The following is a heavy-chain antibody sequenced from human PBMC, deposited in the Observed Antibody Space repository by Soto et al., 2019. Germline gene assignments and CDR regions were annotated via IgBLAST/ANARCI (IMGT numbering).Heavy chain of an antibody. CDR3: ARDLGAYGDYYFDY. CDR1: GGSISSGDYY. Sequence: SETLSLTCTVSGGSISSGDYYWSWIRQPPGKGLEWIGYIYYSGSTYYNPSLKSRVTISVDTSKNQFSLKLSSVTAADTAVYYCARDLGAYGDYYFDYWGQGTLVTVS. V-gene: IGHV4-30-4*01. J-gene: IGHJ4*02. CDR2: IYYSGST. D-gene: IGHD4-17*01.